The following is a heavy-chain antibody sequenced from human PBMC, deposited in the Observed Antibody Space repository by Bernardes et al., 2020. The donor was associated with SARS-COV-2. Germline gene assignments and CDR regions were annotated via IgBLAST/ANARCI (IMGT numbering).Heavy chain of an antibody. J-gene: IGHJ4*02. D-gene: IGHD2-21*02. V-gene: IGHV3-23*01. CDR2: ISGETDDT. Sequence: GGSLRLSCAASGFTLSSSAMSWVRQAPGKGLEWVSGISGETDDTYYADSVKGRFTISRDNSMNTLFLQMSSLGAEDTAVYYCTKDYCGGDCDFFDYLAQGSMVSVSS. CDR3: TKDYCGGDCDFFDY. CDR1: GFTLSSSA.